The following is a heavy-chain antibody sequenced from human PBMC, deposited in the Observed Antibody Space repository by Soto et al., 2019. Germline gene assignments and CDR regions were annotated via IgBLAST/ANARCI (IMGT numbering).Heavy chain of an antibody. J-gene: IGHJ5*02. D-gene: IGHD2-15*01. V-gene: IGHV1-69*01. CDR1: GGTFSIST. Sequence: QVQLVQSGAEVKKPGSSVKVSCKASGGTFSISTISWVRQAPGQGLEWMGGSANSAQKFQGRLTVTADESTSTGYLELSSLTSEDTAVYYCAREGPPDIAWFDPWGQGTLVSVSS. CDR2: SA. CDR3: AREGPPDIAWFDP.